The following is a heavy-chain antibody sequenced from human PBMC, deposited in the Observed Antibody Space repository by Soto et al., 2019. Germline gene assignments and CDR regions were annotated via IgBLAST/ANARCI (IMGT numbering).Heavy chain of an antibody. J-gene: IGHJ5*01. CDR1: GYTFASYD. CDR3: ARSDGYHFNWLDS. V-gene: IGHV1-8*01. D-gene: IGHD2-21*01. CDR2: MNPNSNNT. Sequence: QVQLVQSGAEVKTPGASVKVSCKASGYTFASYDMNWVRQAPGQGLEWMGWMNPNSNNTGYAQKFXXRXPMTRDIALSIAHMELSSLRNEDTAVYYCARSDGYHFNWLDSWGQGTLVTVSA.